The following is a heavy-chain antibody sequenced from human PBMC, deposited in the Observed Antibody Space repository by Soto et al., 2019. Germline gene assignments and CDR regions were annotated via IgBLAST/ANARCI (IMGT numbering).Heavy chain of an antibody. CDR1: GYSFTNHW. V-gene: IGHV5-10-1*01. Sequence: PGESLKISCKGSGYSFTNHWISWVRQMPGKGLEWMGRIDPTDSYTNYSPSFQGHVTISADRSISTVYLQWNTLQASDTAMYYCVRQGASGYYRPLDYWGQGTRVTVSS. D-gene: IGHD5-18*01. CDR2: IDPTDSYT. J-gene: IGHJ4*02. CDR3: VRQGASGYYRPLDY.